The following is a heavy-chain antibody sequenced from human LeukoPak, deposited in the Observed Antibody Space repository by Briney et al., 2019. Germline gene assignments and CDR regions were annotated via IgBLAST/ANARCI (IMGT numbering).Heavy chain of an antibody. D-gene: IGHD3-22*01. CDR3: TTEGYYYDSSGYFLFFDY. Sequence: GGSLRLSCAASGFTFSNAWMSWVRQAPGKGLEWVGRVKSKTDGGTTDYAAPVKGRFTISRDDSKNTLYLQMNSLKTKDTAVYYCTTEGYYYDSSGYFLFFDYWGQGTLVTVSS. CDR2: VKSKTDGGTT. CDR1: GFTFSNAW. J-gene: IGHJ4*02. V-gene: IGHV3-15*01.